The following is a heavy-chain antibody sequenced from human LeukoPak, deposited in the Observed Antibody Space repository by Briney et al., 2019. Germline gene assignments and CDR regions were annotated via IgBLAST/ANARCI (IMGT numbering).Heavy chain of an antibody. D-gene: IGHD6-13*01. J-gene: IGHJ4*02. V-gene: IGHV3-30*02. CDR3: AKDHSSSWTYYFDY. CDR1: GFTFSNYG. Sequence: PGGSLRLSCAASGFTFSNYGMHWVRQAPGKGLEWVAFIRYDGSNKLYADSVKGRFTISRDNSKNTLYMQMDSLRPEDTAVYYCAKDHSSSWTYYFDYWGLGTLVTVSS. CDR2: IRYDGSNK.